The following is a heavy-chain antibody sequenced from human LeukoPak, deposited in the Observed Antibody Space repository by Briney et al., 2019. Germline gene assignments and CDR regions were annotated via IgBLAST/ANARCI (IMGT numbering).Heavy chain of an antibody. CDR2: IKSKTDGGTT. CDR1: GFTFSNAW. D-gene: IGHD3-3*01. V-gene: IGHV3-15*01. Sequence: PGGSLRLSCAASGFTFSNAWMSWVRQAPGKGLEWVGRIKSKTDGGTTDYAAPVKGRFTISRDDSKNTLYLQMNSLKTEDTAVYYCTTIGRGRFLEWLSHTPSVDYWGQGTLVTVSS. CDR3: TTIGRGRFLEWLSHTPSVDY. J-gene: IGHJ4*02.